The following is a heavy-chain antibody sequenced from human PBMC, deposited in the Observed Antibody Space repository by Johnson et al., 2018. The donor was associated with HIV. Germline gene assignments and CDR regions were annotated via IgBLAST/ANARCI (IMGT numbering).Heavy chain of an antibody. D-gene: IGHD6-19*01. CDR1: GFTFSSYA. Sequence: QVLLVESGGGLVQPGGSLRLSCVVSGFTFSSYAMHWVRQAPGKGLEWLAVISYDGSNKYYADSVKGRFTMSRDNSKNTLYLHMKSLRPEDTSIYYCAKDDNLGVWYSDAFDVWGQGTVVTVSS. CDR2: ISYDGSNK. CDR3: AKDDNLGVWYSDAFDV. V-gene: IGHV3-30*04. J-gene: IGHJ3*01.